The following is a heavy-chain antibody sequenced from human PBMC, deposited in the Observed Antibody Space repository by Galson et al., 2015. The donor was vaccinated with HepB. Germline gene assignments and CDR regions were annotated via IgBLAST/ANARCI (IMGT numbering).Heavy chain of an antibody. CDR2: ISPTSSNT. CDR3: AKEFYYAMDV. V-gene: IGHV3-23*01. J-gene: IGHJ6*02. CDR1: TFTFSSDS. Sequence: SLRLSCAASTFTFSSDSMTWVRQAPGKGLEWVSTISPTSSNTFYADSVKGRFTVSRDNSRNTLCLQMNSLRVEDTAVYYCAKEFYYAMDVWGQGTTVTVSS.